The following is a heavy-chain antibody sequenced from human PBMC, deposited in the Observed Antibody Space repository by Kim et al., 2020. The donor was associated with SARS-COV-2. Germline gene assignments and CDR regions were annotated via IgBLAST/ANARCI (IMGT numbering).Heavy chain of an antibody. CDR3: ARAAITMIVVVQAFDI. Sequence: SETLSLTCTVSGGSISSCGYYWSWIRQHPGQGLEWIGYIYYSGSTYYNPSLKSRVTISVDTSKNQFSLKLSSVTAADTAVYYCARAAITMIVVVQAFDIWGQGTMVTVSS. V-gene: IGHV4-31*03. J-gene: IGHJ3*02. CDR1: GGSISSCGYY. D-gene: IGHD3-22*01. CDR2: IYYSGST.